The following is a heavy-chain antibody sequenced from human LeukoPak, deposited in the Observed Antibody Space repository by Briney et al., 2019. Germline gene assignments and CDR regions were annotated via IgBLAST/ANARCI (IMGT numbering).Heavy chain of an antibody. CDR1: GFTFSSYA. CDR2: ISSNGGST. Sequence: GGSLRLSCSASGFTFSSYAMHWVRQAPGKGLEYVSAISSNGGSTYYADSVKGRFTISRDNSKNTLYLQMSSLKAEDTAVYYCVKPQRVTTRYDAFDIWGQGTMVTVSS. J-gene: IGHJ3*02. V-gene: IGHV3-64D*06. CDR3: VKPQRVTTRYDAFDI. D-gene: IGHD4-17*01.